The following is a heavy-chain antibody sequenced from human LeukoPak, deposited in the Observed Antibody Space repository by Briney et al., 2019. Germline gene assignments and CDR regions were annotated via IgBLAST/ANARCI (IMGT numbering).Heavy chain of an antibody. D-gene: IGHD6-19*01. V-gene: IGHV3-21*01. CDR3: ARDSIAVAGTSRY. CDR1: GFTFSSYS. CDR2: ISSSSSYI. Sequence: GGSLRLSCAASGFTFSSYSMNWVRQAPGKGLEWVSSISSSSSYIYYADSVKGRFTISRDNAKNSLYLQMNSLRAEDTAVYYCARDSIAVAGTSRYGGQGTLVTVSS. J-gene: IGHJ4*02.